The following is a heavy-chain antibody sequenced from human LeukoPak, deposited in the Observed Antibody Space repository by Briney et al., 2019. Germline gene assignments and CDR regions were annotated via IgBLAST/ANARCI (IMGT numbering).Heavy chain of an antibody. D-gene: IGHD3-10*01. V-gene: IGHV3-48*02. CDR3: ARDRYGSGTSPDSFDI. J-gene: IGHJ3*02. Sequence: PGGSLRLSCVASGFTFNTYSMNWVRQAPGKELEWLSYISSSSSIIYDADSVKGRFTISRDNVKNSLYLQMNTLRDEDTAVYFCARDRYGSGTSPDSFDIWGQGTMVTVSS. CDR2: ISSSSSII. CDR1: GFTFNTYS.